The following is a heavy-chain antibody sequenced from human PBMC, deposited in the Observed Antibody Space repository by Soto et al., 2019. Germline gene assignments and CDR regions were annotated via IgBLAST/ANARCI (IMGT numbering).Heavy chain of an antibody. CDR3: ATGYCRSDNCHFTH. V-gene: IGHV3-48*02. CDR2: ISGTSETI. J-gene: IGHJ4*02. D-gene: IGHD2-2*03. Sequence: DVQLVESGGGLVKPGGSLRLSCAASGFNFHTYTMTWVRQAPGKGLEWVSYISGTSETIFYADSVKCRFTISRDNAKNSLDLQRNSLRDEETAVYYCATGYCRSDNCHFTHWGQGTLVTVYS. CDR1: GFNFHTYT.